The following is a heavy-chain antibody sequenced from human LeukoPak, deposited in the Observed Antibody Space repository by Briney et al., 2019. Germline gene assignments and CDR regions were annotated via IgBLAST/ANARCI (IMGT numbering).Heavy chain of an antibody. CDR3: ARVPPVYDRAP. J-gene: IGHJ5*02. V-gene: IGHV3-66*01. D-gene: IGHD3-22*01. CDR1: GFTVSSNY. CDR2: IYSGGST. Sequence: GSLRLSCAASGFTVSSNYMSWVRQAPGKGLEWVSVIYSGGSTYYADSVKGRFTISRDNSKNTLYLQMNSLRAEDTAVYYCARVPPVYDRAPWGQGTLVTVSS.